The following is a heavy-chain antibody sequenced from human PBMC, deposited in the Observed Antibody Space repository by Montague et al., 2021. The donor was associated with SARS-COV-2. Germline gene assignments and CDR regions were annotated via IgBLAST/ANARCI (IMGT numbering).Heavy chain of an antibody. V-gene: IGHV3-74*01. D-gene: IGHD1-26*01. CDR2: INSDGSDT. CDR1: GFTFSYYW. Sequence: SLRLSCASSGFTFSYYWMHWVRQTPGKGLVWVSRINSDGSDTSYADSVKGRFTISRDSAKNTLYLQMDSLRAEDTAVYYCAREEAWDLMIDSWGRGTLVTVSS. CDR3: AREEAWDLMIDS. J-gene: IGHJ4*02.